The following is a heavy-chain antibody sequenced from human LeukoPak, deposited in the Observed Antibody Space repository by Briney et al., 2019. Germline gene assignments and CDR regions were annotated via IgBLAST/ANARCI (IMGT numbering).Heavy chain of an antibody. V-gene: IGHV3-48*03. D-gene: IGHD2-21*02. Sequence: GGSLRLSCAASGFTFSSFEMNWVRQAPGKGLEWVSYSGRSGNSIYYADSVKGRFTISRDNAKNSLYLQMNSLRAEDTAVYYCARGDPENYYYYYMDVWGKGTTVTVSS. CDR2: SGRSGNSI. CDR3: ARGDPENYYYYYMDV. CDR1: GFTFSSFE. J-gene: IGHJ6*03.